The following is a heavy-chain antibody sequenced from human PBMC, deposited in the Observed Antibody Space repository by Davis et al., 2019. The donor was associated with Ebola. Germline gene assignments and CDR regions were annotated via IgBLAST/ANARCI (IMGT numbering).Heavy chain of an antibody. J-gene: IGHJ4*02. D-gene: IGHD6-19*01. CDR3: ARDYVAVAGTGDY. CDR2: ITPMFGTT. Sequence: SVKVSCKASGGTFSSYAISWVRQAPGQGLEWMGGITPMFGTTNYAQKFQGRVTITADESTSTAYMELSSLRSEDTAVYYCARDYVAVAGTGDYWGQGTLVTVSS. CDR1: GGTFSSYA. V-gene: IGHV1-69*13.